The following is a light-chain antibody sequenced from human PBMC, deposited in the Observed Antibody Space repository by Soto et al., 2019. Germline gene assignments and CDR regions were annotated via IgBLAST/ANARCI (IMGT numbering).Light chain of an antibody. V-gene: IGKV1-5*03. CDR3: KQYNSYSPT. CDR2: KAS. J-gene: IGKJ1*01. CDR1: QSISVW. Sequence: DIQMTQSPSTLSASVGDRVTITCRASQSISVWLAWYQQKAGKAPNLLIYKASRLESGVPSRFSGRGPETEFTLTSSCLQPGDSATYYCKQYNSYSPTFGQGTKVEVK.